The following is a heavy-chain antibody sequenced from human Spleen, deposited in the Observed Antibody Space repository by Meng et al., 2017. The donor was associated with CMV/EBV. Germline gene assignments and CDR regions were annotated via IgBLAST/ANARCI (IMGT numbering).Heavy chain of an antibody. J-gene: IGHJ4*02. CDR1: GFMFSDYW. CDR2: IKQDGGEK. Sequence: GESLKISCAASGFMFSDYWMTWVRQAPGKGLEWVANIKQDGGEKYYVGSVKGRFSISRDNANKSLYLQMNSLRVEDTAVYYCARARRGIVAGLDSWGQGTLVTVSS. V-gene: IGHV3-7*01. D-gene: IGHD3-22*01. CDR3: ARARRGIVAGLDS.